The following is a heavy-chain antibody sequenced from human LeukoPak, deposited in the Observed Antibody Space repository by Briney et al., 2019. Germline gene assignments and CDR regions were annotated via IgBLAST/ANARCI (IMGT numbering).Heavy chain of an antibody. D-gene: IGHD3-10*01. CDR2: ISSSGSTI. Sequence: GGSLRLSCAASGFTFSSYEMNWVRQAPGKGLEWVSYISSSGSTIYYADSVKGRFTISRDNAKNTLYLQMNSLRAEDTAVYYCARTPVLRWFGGAFDIWGQGTMVTVSS. V-gene: IGHV3-48*03. J-gene: IGHJ3*02. CDR3: ARTPVLRWFGGAFDI. CDR1: GFTFSSYE.